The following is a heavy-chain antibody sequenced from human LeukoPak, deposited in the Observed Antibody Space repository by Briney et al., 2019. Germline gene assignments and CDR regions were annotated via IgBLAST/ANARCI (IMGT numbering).Heavy chain of an antibody. D-gene: IGHD3-22*01. CDR2: IWYDGSNK. CDR1: GFTFSSYG. CDR3: ARGPIVVVADDAFDI. Sequence: GRSLRLSCAASGFTFSSYGMHWVRQAPGKGLEWVAAIWYDGSNKYYADSVKGRFTISRDNSKNTLHLQMNSLRAEDTAVYYCARGPIVVVADDAFDIWGQGTMVTVSS. V-gene: IGHV3-33*01. J-gene: IGHJ3*02.